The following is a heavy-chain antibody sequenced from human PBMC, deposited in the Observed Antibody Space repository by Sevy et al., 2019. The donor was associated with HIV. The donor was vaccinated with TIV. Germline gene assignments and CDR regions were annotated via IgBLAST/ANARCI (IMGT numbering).Heavy chain of an antibody. J-gene: IGHJ4*02. CDR1: GFTFSNYA. V-gene: IGHV3-23*01. Sequence: GGSLRLSCAASGFTFSNYAMNWVRQAPGKGLEWVSGISGSGGSGDKTNYADSVKGRFTISRDDSKNSLYLQMNSLRAEDTAVYYCARDITMVRGVITYYFDYWGQGTLVTVSS. CDR3: ARDITMVRGVITYYFDY. D-gene: IGHD3-10*01. CDR2: ISGSGGSGDKT.